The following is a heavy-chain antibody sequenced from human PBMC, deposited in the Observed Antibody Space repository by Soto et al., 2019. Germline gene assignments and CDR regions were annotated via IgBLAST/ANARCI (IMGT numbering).Heavy chain of an antibody. D-gene: IGHD6-19*01. CDR3: ARENGQWLVSE. Sequence: ASVTVSCKASGYIFTSYGISWVRQAPGQGLEWMGRISTYNGNTKYAQKRQGRVTMTTDTAASIACMELRGLRADDTAVYYCARENGQWLVSEWGQRTLVTVSS. CDR1: GYIFTSYG. CDR2: ISTYNGNT. V-gene: IGHV1-18*01. J-gene: IGHJ1*01.